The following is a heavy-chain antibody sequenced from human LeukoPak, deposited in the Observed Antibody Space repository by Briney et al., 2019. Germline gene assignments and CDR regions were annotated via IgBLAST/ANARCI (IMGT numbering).Heavy chain of an antibody. CDR1: GFTFSSYS. CDR2: ISSSSSTI. CDR3: ARENIGDIDY. J-gene: IGHJ4*02. Sequence: GGSLRLPCAASGFTFSSYSMNWVRQAPGKGLEWVSYISSSSSTIYYADSVKGRFTISRDNAKNSLYLQMNSLRAEDTAVYYCARENIGDIDYWGQGTLVTVSS. V-gene: IGHV3-48*01. D-gene: IGHD2/OR15-2a*01.